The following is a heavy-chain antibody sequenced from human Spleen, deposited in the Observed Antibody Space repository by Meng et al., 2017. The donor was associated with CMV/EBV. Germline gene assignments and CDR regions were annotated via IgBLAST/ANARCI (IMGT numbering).Heavy chain of an antibody. V-gene: IGHV1-69*05. CDR3: ARGRFWNVLRKTNYYDGMDV. CDR1: GGSFSSYA. Sequence: SVQVSCNASGGSFSSYAISWVRQPPGQGLEWLGGVIPIFGTATYAQKSQGRVTITTDESTSKSYMELSSLRSADTAVYYCARGRFWNVLRKTNYYDGMDVWGQGTTVTVSS. D-gene: IGHD3-3*01. J-gene: IGHJ6*02. CDR2: VIPIFGTA.